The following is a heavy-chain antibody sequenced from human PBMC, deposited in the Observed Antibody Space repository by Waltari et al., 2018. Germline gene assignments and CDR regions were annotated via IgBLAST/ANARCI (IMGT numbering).Heavy chain of an antibody. CDR3: AKEYSSSWYGDAFDI. CDR1: GFTFDDYA. V-gene: IGHV3-9*03. Sequence: EVQLVESGGGLVQPGRSLRLSCAASGFTFDDYAMHWVRQAPGKGLEGVSGISWNSGSIGYADSVKGRFTISRDNAKNSLYLQMNSLRAEDMALYYCAKEYSSSWYGDAFDIWGQGTMVTVSS. CDR2: ISWNSGSI. D-gene: IGHD6-13*01. J-gene: IGHJ3*02.